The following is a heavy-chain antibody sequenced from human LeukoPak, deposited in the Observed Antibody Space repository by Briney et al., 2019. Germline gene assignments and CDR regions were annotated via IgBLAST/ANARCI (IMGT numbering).Heavy chain of an antibody. CDR2: IYYSGST. J-gene: IGHJ4*02. D-gene: IGHD1-26*01. Sequence: SETLSLTCTVSGGSISSSSYYWGWIRQPPGKGLEWIGSIYYSGSTYYNPSLKSRVTISVDTSKNQFSLKLSSVTAADTAVYYCARSVADWELLGNYFDYWGQGTLVTVSS. CDR1: GGSISSSSYY. CDR3: ARSVADWELLGNYFDY. V-gene: IGHV4-39*07.